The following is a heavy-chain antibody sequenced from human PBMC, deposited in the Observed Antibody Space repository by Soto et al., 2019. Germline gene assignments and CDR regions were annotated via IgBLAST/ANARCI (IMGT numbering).Heavy chain of an antibody. Sequence: SETLSLTCGVFGGPFNGFYWTWIRQPPGKGLEWIGEINPDASRHYNPSLRSRLSLSADTSKNQFSLKLTSVTAADTAVYYCTRLRWLKYNTRKDHYYYGLDVWGPGTTVTVSS. CDR2: INPDASR. CDR3: TRLRWLKYNTRKDHYYYGLDV. CDR1: GGPFNGFY. V-gene: IGHV4-34*01. J-gene: IGHJ6*02. D-gene: IGHD3-10*01.